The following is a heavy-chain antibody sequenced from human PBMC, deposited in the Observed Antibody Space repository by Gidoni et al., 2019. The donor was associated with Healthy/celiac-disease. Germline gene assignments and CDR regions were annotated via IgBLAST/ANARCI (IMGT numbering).Heavy chain of an antibody. CDR2: IRSKAYGGTT. D-gene: IGHD5-18*01. Sequence: EVQLVESGGGLVKPGRSLRLPCTASGFPFGDYAMSWFRQAPGQGLEWVGFIRSKAYGGTTEYAASVKGRFTISRDDSKSIAYLQMNSLKTEDTAVYYCTSGGGYSYGYSGYWGQGTLVTVSS. J-gene: IGHJ4*02. CDR1: GFPFGDYA. V-gene: IGHV3-49*05. CDR3: TSGGGYSYGYSGY.